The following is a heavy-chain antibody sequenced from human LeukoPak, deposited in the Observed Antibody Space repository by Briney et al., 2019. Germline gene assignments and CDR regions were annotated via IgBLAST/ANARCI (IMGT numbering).Heavy chain of an antibody. CDR3: ARRGYTYGWGWFDP. J-gene: IGHJ5*02. CDR2: IKQDGSEK. V-gene: IGHV3-7*01. CDR1: GFTFSSYW. Sequence: HSGGSLRLSCAASGFTFSSYWMSWVRQAPGKGLELVANIKQDGSEKYYVDSVQGRFTISRDNAKNSLYLQMNSLGVEDTAVYYCARRGYTYGWGWFDPWGQGTLVTVSS. D-gene: IGHD5-18*01.